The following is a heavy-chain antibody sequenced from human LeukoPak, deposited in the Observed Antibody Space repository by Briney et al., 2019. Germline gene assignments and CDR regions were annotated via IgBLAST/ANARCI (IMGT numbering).Heavy chain of an antibody. Sequence: PSETLSLTCTVSGGSISSYYWSWIRQPPGKGLEWIGYIYYSGSTNYNPSLKSRVTISVDRSKNQFSLKLSSVTAADTAVYYCARITGSGSFETKNYYYYYYMDVWGKGTTVTVSS. V-gene: IGHV4-59*12. CDR1: GGSISSYY. CDR3: ARITGSGSFETKNYYYYYYMDV. J-gene: IGHJ6*03. CDR2: IYYSGST. D-gene: IGHD1-26*01.